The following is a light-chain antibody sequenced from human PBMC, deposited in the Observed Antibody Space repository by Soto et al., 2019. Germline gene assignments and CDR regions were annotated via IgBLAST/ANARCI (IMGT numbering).Light chain of an antibody. J-gene: IGLJ1*01. CDR3: SSYTSSSTLYV. V-gene: IGLV2-14*01. CDR1: SSDVGGYNY. Sequence: ALNQPASVSGSPGESVTISCTGTSSDVGGYNYVSWYQQHPGKAPKLMIYEVSNRPSGVSNRFSGSKSGNTASLTISGLQAEDEADYYRSSYTSSSTLYVFGTGTNVTVL. CDR2: EVS.